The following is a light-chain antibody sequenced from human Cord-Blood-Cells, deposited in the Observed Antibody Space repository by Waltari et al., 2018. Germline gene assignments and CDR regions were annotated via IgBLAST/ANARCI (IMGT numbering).Light chain of an antibody. J-gene: IGKJ2*01. CDR3: QQYNNWLT. CDR2: GAS. V-gene: IGKV3-15*01. CDR1: QSVSRN. Sequence: EIVITQSPATLSVSPGERATLSCRASQSVSRNLAWYQQKPGQAPRLLIYGASTRATGIPARFSGSGSGTEFTLTISSLQSEDFAVYYCQQYNNWLTFGQGTKLEIK.